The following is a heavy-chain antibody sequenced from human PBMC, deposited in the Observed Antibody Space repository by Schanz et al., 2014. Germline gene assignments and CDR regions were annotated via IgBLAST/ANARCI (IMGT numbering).Heavy chain of an antibody. D-gene: IGHD5-12*01. CDR2: VSSRSDEI. Sequence: EVQLVESGGGLVKPGGSLRLSCAASTSIFNHAWMSWVRQAPGKGLEWVAAVSSRSDEIKYADSVRGRFTISRDNAKNSLYLQMNSLRAEDTAVYYCARKVVATIGGYYDNWGQGTLVIVSS. J-gene: IGHJ4*02. CDR3: ARKVVATIGGYYDN. V-gene: IGHV3-21*04. CDR1: TSIFNHAW.